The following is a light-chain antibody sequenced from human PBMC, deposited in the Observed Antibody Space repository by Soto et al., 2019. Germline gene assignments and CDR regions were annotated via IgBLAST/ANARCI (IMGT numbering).Light chain of an antibody. CDR1: QSVSSY. CDR2: DAS. Sequence: EIVLTQSPATQSLSPGERATLSCRDSQSVSSYLAWYQQKPGQAPRLLIYDASNRATGVPARFSGSGSGTDFTLTISSLEPEDFAVYYCQQRSNWPLTFGGGTKVEIK. CDR3: QQRSNWPLT. V-gene: IGKV3-11*01. J-gene: IGKJ4*01.